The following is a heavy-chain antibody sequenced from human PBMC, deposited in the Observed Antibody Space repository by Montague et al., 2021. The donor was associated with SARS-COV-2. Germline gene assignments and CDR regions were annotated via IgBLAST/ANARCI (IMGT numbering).Heavy chain of an antibody. J-gene: IGHJ6*03. V-gene: IGHV3-33*01. Sequence: SLRLSCAASGFTFSSYGMHWVRQAPGKGLEWVAVIWYDGSNKYYADSVKDRFAISRDNSKNTLYLQMNSLRAEDTAVYYCARNYYGSGSYYRDYYYYMDVWGKGTTVTVSS. CDR3: ARNYYGSGSYYRDYYYYMDV. D-gene: IGHD3-10*01. CDR1: GFTFSSYG. CDR2: IWYDGSNK.